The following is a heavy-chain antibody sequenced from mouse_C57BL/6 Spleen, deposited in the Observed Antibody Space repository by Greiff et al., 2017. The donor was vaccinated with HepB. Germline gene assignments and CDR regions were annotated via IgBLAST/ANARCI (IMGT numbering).Heavy chain of an antibody. CDR3: ARRAYYSKGFDY. CDR2: IDPSDSYT. D-gene: IGHD2-5*01. Sequence: QVQLQQPGAELVMPGASVKLSCKASGYTFTSYWMHWVKQRPGQGLEWIGEIDPSDSYTNYNQKFKGKSTLTVDKSSSTACMQLSSLTSEDSAVYYCARRAYYSKGFDYWGQGTTLTVSS. J-gene: IGHJ2*01. V-gene: IGHV1-69*01. CDR1: GYTFTSYW.